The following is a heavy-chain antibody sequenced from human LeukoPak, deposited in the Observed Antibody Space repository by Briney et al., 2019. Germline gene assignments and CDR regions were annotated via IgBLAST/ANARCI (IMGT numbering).Heavy chain of an antibody. CDR2: MNPNSGNT. Sequence: GASVKVSCKASGYTFTSYDINWVRQATGQGLEWMGWMNPNSGNTGYAQKFQGRVTITRNTSISTAYMELRSLRSDDTAVYYCARGGSVAAPGNWFDPWGQGTLVTVSS. V-gene: IGHV1-8*03. CDR1: GYTFTSYD. D-gene: IGHD6-19*01. J-gene: IGHJ5*02. CDR3: ARGGSVAAPGNWFDP.